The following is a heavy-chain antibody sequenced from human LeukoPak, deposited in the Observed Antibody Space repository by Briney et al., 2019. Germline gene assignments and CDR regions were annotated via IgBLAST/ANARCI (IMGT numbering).Heavy chain of an antibody. CDR3: AELGITMIGGV. CDR1: GFAFNTYS. Sequence: GGSLRLSCAASGFAFNTYSMNWVRQAPGKGLEWVSFIFSSSTYIYYTDSVKGRFTISRDNARNSLYLQMNSLRAEDTAVYYCAELGITMIGGVWGKGTTVTISS. J-gene: IGHJ6*04. D-gene: IGHD3-10*02. CDR2: IFSSSTYI. V-gene: IGHV3-21*01.